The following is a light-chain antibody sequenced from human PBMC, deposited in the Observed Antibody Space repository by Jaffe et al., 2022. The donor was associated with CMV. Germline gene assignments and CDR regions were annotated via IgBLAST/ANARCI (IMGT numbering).Light chain of an antibody. CDR3: SSYRGSGSPFV. J-gene: IGLJ1*01. V-gene: IGLV2-14*03. CDR1: DSDIGGYDF. Sequence: SALSQPASVSGSPGQSLTISCTGTDSDIGGYDFVSWFQQHPGKAPKVIIYDVNIRTSGVSNRFSGSKSDNTASLTISGLQAEDEADYHCSSYRGSGSPFVFGTGTRVTVL. CDR2: DVN.